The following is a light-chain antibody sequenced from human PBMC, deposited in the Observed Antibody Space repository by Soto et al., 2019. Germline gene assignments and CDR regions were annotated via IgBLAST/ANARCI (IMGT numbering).Light chain of an antibody. CDR1: QSVSNS. CDR3: QQYENLPT. Sequence: IVLIQSPATLSLSPGEGATLSCRASQSVSNSLAWYQQNPGQAPRLLIYDASKRATGIPARFSGSGSGTDFTFTISRLQPEDIATYYCQQYENLPTFGQGTRLEIK. CDR2: DAS. J-gene: IGKJ5*01. V-gene: IGKV3-11*01.